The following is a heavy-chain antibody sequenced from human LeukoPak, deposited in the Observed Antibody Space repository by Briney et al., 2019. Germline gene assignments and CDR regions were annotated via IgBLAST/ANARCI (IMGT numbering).Heavy chain of an antibody. CDR2: IYPGDSDI. V-gene: IGHV5-51*01. Sequence: GESLKISCKDSGYRFSSYWIACVRQMPGKGLEYIGIIYPGDSDIRYSPSSQGQVTISADKSISTAYLQWSSLKASDTAMYYCARQEYCSGGSCYTWFDPWGQGTLVTVSS. J-gene: IGHJ5*02. CDR1: GYRFSSYW. CDR3: ARQEYCSGGSCYTWFDP. D-gene: IGHD2-15*01.